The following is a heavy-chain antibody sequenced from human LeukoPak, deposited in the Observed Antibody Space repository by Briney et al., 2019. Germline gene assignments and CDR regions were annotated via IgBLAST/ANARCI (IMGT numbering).Heavy chain of an antibody. Sequence: GGSLRLSCTASGFPFSDYTMNWVRQAPGKGLEWISYIGISSGNTKYADSVKGRFTISADNARNSLYLQMNSLRVEDTAVYYCARDHNYAFDNWGQGTLVSVSS. V-gene: IGHV3-48*04. J-gene: IGHJ4*02. CDR1: GFPFSDYT. CDR2: IGISSGNT. CDR3: ARDHNYAFDN. D-gene: IGHD1-1*01.